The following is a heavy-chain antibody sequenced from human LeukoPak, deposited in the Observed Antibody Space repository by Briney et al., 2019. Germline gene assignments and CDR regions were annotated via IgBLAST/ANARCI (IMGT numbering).Heavy chain of an antibody. Sequence: GGSLRLSCAASGFTFSSYGMHWVRQAPGKGLEWVAFIRYDGSNKYYADSVKGRFTISRDNSKNTLYLQMNSLRAEDTAVYYCAKDLSRQLLWFGELSLWFGPWGQGTLVTVSS. CDR2: IRYDGSNK. CDR1: GFTFSSYG. CDR3: AKDLSRQLLWFGELSLWFGP. D-gene: IGHD3-10*01. J-gene: IGHJ5*02. V-gene: IGHV3-30*02.